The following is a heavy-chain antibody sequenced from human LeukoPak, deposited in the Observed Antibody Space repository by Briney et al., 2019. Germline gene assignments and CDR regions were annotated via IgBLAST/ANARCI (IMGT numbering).Heavy chain of an antibody. CDR1: GFTFGDYA. Sequence: GSLRLSCTASGFTFGDYAMSWVRQAPGKGLEWVGFIRSKAYGGTTEYAASVKGRFTISRDDSKSIAYLQMNSLKTEDTAVYYCTRDYDFWSGDFDYWGQGTLVTVSS. J-gene: IGHJ4*02. V-gene: IGHV3-49*04. D-gene: IGHD3-3*01. CDR3: TRDYDFWSGDFDY. CDR2: IRSKAYGGTT.